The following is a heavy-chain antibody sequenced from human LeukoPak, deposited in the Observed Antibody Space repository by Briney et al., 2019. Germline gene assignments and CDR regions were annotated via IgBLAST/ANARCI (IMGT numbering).Heavy chain of an antibody. CDR1: SGSFSGYY. J-gene: IGHJ4*02. V-gene: IGHV4-34*01. D-gene: IGHD5-18*01. Sequence: PSETLSLTCAVYSGSFSGYYWSWIRQPPGKGLEWIGEINHSGSTNYNPSLKSRVTISVDTSKNQFSLKLSSVTAADTAVYYYARGVGYNYGYYFDYWGQGTLVTVSS. CDR2: INHSGST. CDR3: ARGVGYNYGYYFDY.